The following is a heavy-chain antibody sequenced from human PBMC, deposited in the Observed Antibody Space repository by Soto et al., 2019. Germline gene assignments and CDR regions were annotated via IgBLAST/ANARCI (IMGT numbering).Heavy chain of an antibody. Sequence: SVKVSCKASGGTFSSYAISCVRQAPGQGLEWMGGIIPIFGTANYAQKFQGRVTITADESTSTAYMELSSLRSEDTAVYYCARLAKLWFDPWGQGTLVTVSS. CDR1: GGTFSSYA. CDR3: ARLAKLWFDP. V-gene: IGHV1-69*13. D-gene: IGHD1-7*01. CDR2: IIPIFGTA. J-gene: IGHJ5*02.